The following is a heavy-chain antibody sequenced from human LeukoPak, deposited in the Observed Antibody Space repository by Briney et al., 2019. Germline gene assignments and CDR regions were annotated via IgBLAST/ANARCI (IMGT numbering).Heavy chain of an antibody. V-gene: IGHV4-39*01. CDR1: VGSISSSSYY. Sequence: SETLSLTCTVSVGSISSSSYYWGWIRQPPGKGLEWIGSIYYSGSTYYNPSLKSRVTISVDTSKNQFSLKLSSVTAADTAVYYCARYYYDSSGYDYWGQGTLVTVSS. CDR3: ARYYYDSSGYDY. J-gene: IGHJ4*02. CDR2: IYYSGST. D-gene: IGHD3-22*01.